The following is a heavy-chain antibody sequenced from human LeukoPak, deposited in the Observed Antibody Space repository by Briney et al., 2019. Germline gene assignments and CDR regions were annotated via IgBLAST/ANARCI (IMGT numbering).Heavy chain of an antibody. V-gene: IGHV3-23*01. J-gene: IGHJ4*02. Sequence: SGGSLRLSCAASGFTFSSYAMSWVRQAPGKGLEWVSAISGSGGSIYYADSVKGRFTISRDNSKNTLYLQMNSLRVEDTAVYYCAKGRAPTLYSSSWRHDFDYWGQGTLVTVSS. D-gene: IGHD6-13*01. CDR1: GFTFSSYA. CDR3: AKGRAPTLYSSSWRHDFDY. CDR2: ISGSGGSI.